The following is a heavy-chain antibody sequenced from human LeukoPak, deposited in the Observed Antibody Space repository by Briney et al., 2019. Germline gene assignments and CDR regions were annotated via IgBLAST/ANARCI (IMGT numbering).Heavy chain of an antibody. CDR2: ISASGALV. J-gene: IGHJ4*02. V-gene: IGHV3-48*01. CDR1: GFTFSGAS. D-gene: IGHD5-12*01. Sequence: GGSLRLSCAASGFTFSGASMNWVRQAPGKGLEWISYISASGALVHYADSVKGRFTISRDNAKNTLYLQMNSLRAEDTAVYYCAKGDVDIVATIGYDYWGQGTLVTVSS. CDR3: AKGDVDIVATIGYDY.